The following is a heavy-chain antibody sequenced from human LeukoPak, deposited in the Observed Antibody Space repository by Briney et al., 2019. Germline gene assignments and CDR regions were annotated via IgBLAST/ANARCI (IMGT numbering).Heavy chain of an antibody. CDR1: GGSISSYY. J-gene: IGHJ4*02. D-gene: IGHD3-3*01. CDR3: ARATVLRYFDY. Sequence: SETLSLTCTVSGGSISSYYWSWIRQPPGKGLEWIGYIYYSGSTNYNPSLKSRVTISVDTSKNQFSLKLSSVTASDTAVYYCARATVLRYFDYWGQGTLVTVSS. V-gene: IGHV4-59*01. CDR2: IYYSGST.